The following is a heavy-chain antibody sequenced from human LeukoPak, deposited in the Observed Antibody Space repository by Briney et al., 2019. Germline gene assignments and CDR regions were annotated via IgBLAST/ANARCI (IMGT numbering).Heavy chain of an antibody. J-gene: IGHJ4*02. Sequence: SETLSLTCAVYGGSFSDYNWSWIRQPPGKRLEWIGEINRSGGTNYNPSLKSRVTISVDTSKNQFSLKRSSVTAADTAVYYCAAYDILTGFWDWGQGTLVTVSS. CDR1: GGSFSDYN. CDR3: AAYDILTGFWD. CDR2: INRSGGT. V-gene: IGHV4-34*01. D-gene: IGHD3-9*01.